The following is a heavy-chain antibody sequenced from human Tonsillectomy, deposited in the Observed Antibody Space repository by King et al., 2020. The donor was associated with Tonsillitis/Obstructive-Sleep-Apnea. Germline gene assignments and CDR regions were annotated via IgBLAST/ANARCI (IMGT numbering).Heavy chain of an antibody. CDR1: GFTFSSYS. V-gene: IGHV3-48*02. J-gene: IGHJ4*02. D-gene: IGHD6-19*01. Sequence: VQLQESGGGLVQPGGSLRLSCAASGFTFSSYSMYWVRQAPGKGLEWVSSISSSSNKIYYADSVKGRFTISRDNAKNSLYLQMNSLGDEDAALYYCAREDSSGWYDYWGQGTLVTVSS. CDR2: ISSSSNKI. CDR3: AREDSSGWYDY.